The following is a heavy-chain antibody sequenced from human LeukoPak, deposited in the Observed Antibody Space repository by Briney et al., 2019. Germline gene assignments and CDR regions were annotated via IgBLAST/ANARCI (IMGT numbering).Heavy chain of an antibody. J-gene: IGHJ5*02. V-gene: IGHV4-59*01. D-gene: IGHD6-19*01. CDR2: IYYSGTT. CDR1: GGSINSYY. Sequence: PSETLSLTCTVSGGSINSYYWSWIRQPPGKGLEWIGYIYYSGTTNYHPSLKSRVTISVDTSKNQFSLNLTSVTAADTAVYYCGRGVPVAGTRRHWFDPWGQGTLVTVSS. CDR3: GRGVPVAGTRRHWFDP.